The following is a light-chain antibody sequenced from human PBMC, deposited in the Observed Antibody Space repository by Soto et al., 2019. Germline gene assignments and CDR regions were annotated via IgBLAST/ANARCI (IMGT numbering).Light chain of an antibody. CDR2: GAS. CDR1: QSVSSNY. V-gene: IGKV3-20*01. Sequence: EIVLTQSPGTLSLSPGERATLSCRASQSVSSNYLTWYQQKPGQAPRLLFYGASSRATGIPDRFSGSGSGTDFTLTISRLEPEDFAVYYCQQYGSSPPINFGQGTRLEIK. CDR3: QQYGSSPPIN. J-gene: IGKJ5*01.